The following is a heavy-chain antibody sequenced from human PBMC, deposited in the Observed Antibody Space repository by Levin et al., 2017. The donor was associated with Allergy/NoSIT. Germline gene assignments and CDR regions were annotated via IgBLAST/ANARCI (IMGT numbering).Heavy chain of an antibody. D-gene: IGHD2-2*01. Sequence: ASVKVSCKASGYNFLDYWIAWVRQEPGKGPEWMGLIYPDDTDTRYSPSFQGRVTISADKSINTAYLQWSSLKASDTAMYYCARLGQIPCDSTSRFKACDYWGQGSLVTVSS. CDR2: IYPDDTDT. CDR3: ARLGQIPCDSTSRFKACDY. J-gene: IGHJ4*02. V-gene: IGHV5-51*01. CDR1: GYNFLDYW.